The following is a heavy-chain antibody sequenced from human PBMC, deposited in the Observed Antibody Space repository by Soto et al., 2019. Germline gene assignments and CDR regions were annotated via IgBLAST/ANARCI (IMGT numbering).Heavy chain of an antibody. J-gene: IGHJ4*02. CDR1: GGSISSYY. V-gene: IGHV4-59*01. CDR2: IYYSGST. D-gene: IGHD4-17*01. Sequence: SETLSLTCTVSGGSISSYYWSWTRQPPGKGLEWIGYIYYSGSTNYNPSLKSRVTISVDTSKNQFSLKLSSVTAADTAVYYCARVGGNDYGGNLLDYWGQGTLVTVSS. CDR3: ARVGGNDYGGNLLDY.